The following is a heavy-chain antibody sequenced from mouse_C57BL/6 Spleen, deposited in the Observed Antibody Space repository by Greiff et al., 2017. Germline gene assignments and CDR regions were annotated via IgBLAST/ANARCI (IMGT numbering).Heavy chain of an antibody. D-gene: IGHD2-3*01. J-gene: IGHJ2*01. V-gene: IGHV4-1*01. CDR1: GNDFSRYW. Sequence: EVKVEEPGGGLVQPGGSLKLSCAASGNDFSRYWMSWVRRAPGKGLEWIGEINPDRSTINYAPSLKAKFIISRDNAKTTLYLQMSKVRSEDPALYYCARQGDGYYIDYCGQGTTLTVSS. CDR2: INPDRSTI. CDR3: ARQGDGYYIDY.